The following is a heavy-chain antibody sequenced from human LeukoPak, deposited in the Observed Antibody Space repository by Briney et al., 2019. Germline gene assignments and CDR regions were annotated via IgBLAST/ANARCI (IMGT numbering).Heavy chain of an antibody. D-gene: IGHD2-15*01. V-gene: IGHV3-30*03. J-gene: IGHJ6*02. CDR3: AGEFGGRLQPYNYYGMDV. CDR2: ISYDGSNK. Sequence: GGSLRLSCAASGFTFSSYGMHWVRQAPGKGLEWVAVISYDGSNKYYADSVKGRFTISRDNSKNTLYLQMNSLRAEDTAVYYCAGEFGGRLQPYNYYGMDVWGQGTTVTVSS. CDR1: GFTFSSYG.